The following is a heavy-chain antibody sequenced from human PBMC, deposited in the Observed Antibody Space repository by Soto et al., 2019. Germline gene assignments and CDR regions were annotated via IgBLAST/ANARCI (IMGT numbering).Heavy chain of an antibody. CDR1: GYTFTSYG. CDR2: ISAYNGNT. D-gene: IGHD3-22*01. J-gene: IGHJ4*02. V-gene: IGHV1-18*01. CDR3: ARDIPREDYYDSSGYYYGRPFDY. Sequence: EASVKVSCKASGYTFTSYGISWVRQAPGQGLEWMGWISAYNGNTNYAQKLQGRVTMTTDTSTSTAYMELRSLRSDDTAVYYCARDIPREDYYDSSGYYYGRPFDYWGQGTLVTVSS.